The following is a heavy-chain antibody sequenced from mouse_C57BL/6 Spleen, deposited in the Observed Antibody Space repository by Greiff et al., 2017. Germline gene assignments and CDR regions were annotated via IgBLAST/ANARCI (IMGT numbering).Heavy chain of an antibody. CDR2: INYDGSST. V-gene: IGHV5-16*01. CDR1: GFTFSDYY. CDR3: ARVYQDGYYGYFDV. D-gene: IGHD2-3*01. Sequence: EVQLVESEGGLVQPGSSMKLSCTASGFTFSDYYMAWVRQVPEKGLEWVANINYDGSSTYYLDSLKSRFIISRDNAKNILYLQMSSLKSEDTATYYCARVYQDGYYGYFDVWGTGTTVTVSS. J-gene: IGHJ1*03.